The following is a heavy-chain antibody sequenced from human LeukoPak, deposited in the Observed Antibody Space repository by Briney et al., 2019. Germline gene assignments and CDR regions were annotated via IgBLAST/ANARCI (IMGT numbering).Heavy chain of an antibody. D-gene: IGHD1-26*01. Sequence: SETLSLTCTVSGGSISSSSYYWGWIRQPPGKGLEWIGSIYYSGSTYYNPSLKSRVTISVDTSKNQFSLKLSSVTAADTAVYYCARVEGAPGYFDYWGQGTLVTVSS. CDR3: ARVEGAPGYFDY. J-gene: IGHJ4*02. CDR1: GGSISSSSYY. CDR2: IYYSGST. V-gene: IGHV4-39*07.